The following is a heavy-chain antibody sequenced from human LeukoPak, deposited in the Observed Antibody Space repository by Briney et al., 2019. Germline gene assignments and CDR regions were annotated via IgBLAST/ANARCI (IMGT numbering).Heavy chain of an antibody. CDR2: ISGSGGST. CDR1: GFTFSSYA. V-gene: IGHV3-23*01. Sequence: GGSLRLSCAASGFTFSSYAMSWVRQAPGKGLEWVSAISGSGGSTYYADSVKGRFTISRDNSKNTLYLQMNSLRAEDTAVCYCAKGRYGDYGHIDYWGQGTLVTVSS. CDR3: AKGRYGDYGHIDY. J-gene: IGHJ4*02. D-gene: IGHD4-17*01.